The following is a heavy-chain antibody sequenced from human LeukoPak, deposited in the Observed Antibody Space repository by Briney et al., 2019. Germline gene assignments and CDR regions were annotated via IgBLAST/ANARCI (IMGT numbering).Heavy chain of an antibody. D-gene: IGHD2-2*01. J-gene: IGHJ3*02. CDR2: IGTSGDT. V-gene: IGHV3-13*04. Sequence: QPGGSLRLSCAASGFTFSSYDMHWVRQATGKGLEWVSVIGTSGDTYYAGSVKGRFTISRENAKNSLYLQMNSLTAGDTAVYYCARGPGDIVVVPAAHDAFDIWGQGTMVTVSS. CDR1: GFTFSSYD. CDR3: ARGPGDIVVVPAAHDAFDI.